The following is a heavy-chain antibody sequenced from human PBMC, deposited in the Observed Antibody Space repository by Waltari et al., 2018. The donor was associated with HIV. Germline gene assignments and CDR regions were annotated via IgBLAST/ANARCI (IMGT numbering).Heavy chain of an antibody. J-gene: IGHJ6*02. Sequence: QVQLQESGPGLVKPSETLSLTCTVSGGSISSYYWSWIRQPPGKGLEWIGYIYYSGSTNYIPSLKSRVTISVDTSKKQLSLKLSSVTAADTAVYYCARVEDYGDYQSGMDVWGQGTTVTVSS. CDR2: IYYSGST. CDR1: GGSISSYY. D-gene: IGHD4-17*01. CDR3: ARVEDYGDYQSGMDV. V-gene: IGHV4-59*01.